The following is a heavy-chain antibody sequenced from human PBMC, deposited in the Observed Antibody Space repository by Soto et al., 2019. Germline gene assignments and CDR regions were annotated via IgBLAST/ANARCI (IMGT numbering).Heavy chain of an antibody. CDR3: ARDCSSTSCYLVWREGEGGMDV. J-gene: IGHJ6*02. CDR1: GGTFSSYT. D-gene: IGHD2-2*01. Sequence: QVQLVQSGAEVKKPGSSVKVSCKASGGTFSSYTISWVRQAPGQGLEWMGRIIPILGIANYAQQFQGRVTITADKSTSTAYMELSSLRSEDTAVYYCARDCSSTSCYLVWREGEGGMDVWGQGTTVTVSS. V-gene: IGHV1-69*08. CDR2: IIPILGIA.